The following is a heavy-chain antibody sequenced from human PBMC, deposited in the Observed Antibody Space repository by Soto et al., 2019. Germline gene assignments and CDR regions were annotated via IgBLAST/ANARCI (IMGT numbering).Heavy chain of an antibody. CDR2: ISGSGGST. Sequence: EVQLLESGGGLVQPGGSLRLSCAASGFTFSSYAMSWVRQAPGKGLEWVSRISGSGGSTYYADSVKGRFTISRDNSKNTLYLQMNSLRDEDTAVYYCAKHSSGWYSWFHPWGQGTLVTVSS. J-gene: IGHJ5*02. CDR3: AKHSSGWYSWFHP. D-gene: IGHD6-19*01. V-gene: IGHV3-23*01. CDR1: GFTFSSYA.